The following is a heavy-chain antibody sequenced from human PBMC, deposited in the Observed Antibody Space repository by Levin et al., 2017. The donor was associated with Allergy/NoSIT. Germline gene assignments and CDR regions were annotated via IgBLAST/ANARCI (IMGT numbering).Heavy chain of an antibody. CDR2: IYYSGST. Sequence: SETLSLTCTVSGGSISNYYWGWIRQPPGKGLEWIGYIYYSGSTNYNPSLKNRVTISVDTSKNQFSLRLSSVTAADTAVYYCARYRYCGDNCYSMFDYWGQGTLVTVSS. CDR3: ARYRYCGDNCYSMFDY. CDR1: GGSISNYY. D-gene: IGHD2-21*02. V-gene: IGHV4-59*08. J-gene: IGHJ4*02.